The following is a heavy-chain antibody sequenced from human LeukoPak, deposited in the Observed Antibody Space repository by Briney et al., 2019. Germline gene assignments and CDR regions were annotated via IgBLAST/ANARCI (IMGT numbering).Heavy chain of an antibody. J-gene: IGHJ5*02. CDR3: AREYCSIPTCQFAP. D-gene: IGHD2-2*01. Sequence: PSETLSLTCTVSGGSISISSYYWGWIRQPPGKGLEWIESIYYSGSTYYNSSLKSRVTISVDTSKKQFSRNLTSVTAADTAVYYCAREYCSIPTCQFAPWGQGTRATVSS. CDR1: GGSISISSYY. V-gene: IGHV4-39*02. CDR2: IYYSGST.